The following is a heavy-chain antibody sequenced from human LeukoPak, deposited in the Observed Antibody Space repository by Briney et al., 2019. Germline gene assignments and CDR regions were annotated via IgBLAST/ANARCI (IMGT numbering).Heavy chain of an antibody. J-gene: IGHJ4*02. CDR3: ARRNYFSSSGSKDHFDY. Sequence: ESLKISCKASGYTFSTYWIAWVRQSPGKGLEWMGSVFPGDSDISYSPSFQGQVAISADKSINAAYLQWSSLKASDTAIYYCARRNYFSSSGSKDHFDYWGQGTLVTVSS. D-gene: IGHD6-19*01. CDR1: GYTFSTYW. CDR2: VFPGDSDI. V-gene: IGHV5-51*01.